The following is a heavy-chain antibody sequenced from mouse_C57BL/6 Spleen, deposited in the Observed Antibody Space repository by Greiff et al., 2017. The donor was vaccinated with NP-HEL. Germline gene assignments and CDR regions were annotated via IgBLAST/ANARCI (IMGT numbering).Heavy chain of an antibody. CDR3: ARCLITTVPYAMDY. J-gene: IGHJ4*01. D-gene: IGHD1-2*01. V-gene: IGHV1-72*01. CDR1: GYTFTSYW. Sequence: VQLQQSGAELVKPGASVKLSCKASGYTFTSYWMHWVKQRPGRGLEWIGRIDPNSGGTKYNEKFKSKATLTVDKPSSTAYMQLSSLTSEDSAVYYCARCLITTVPYAMDYWGQGTSVTVSS. CDR2: IDPNSGGT.